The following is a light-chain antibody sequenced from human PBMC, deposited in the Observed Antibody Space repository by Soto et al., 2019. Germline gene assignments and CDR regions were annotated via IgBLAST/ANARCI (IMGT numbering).Light chain of an antibody. V-gene: IGKV1-27*01. CDR1: QGIRNY. CDR3: QQLSRYPLT. Sequence: DIQMTQSPSSLSASVGDRLTITCRASQGIRNYLAWYQQKPGKVPKLLIYSASTLQSGVPSRFSGSGSGTDFTLTISSLQPEDVATYYCQQLSRYPLTFGGGTKVDIK. CDR2: SAS. J-gene: IGKJ4*01.